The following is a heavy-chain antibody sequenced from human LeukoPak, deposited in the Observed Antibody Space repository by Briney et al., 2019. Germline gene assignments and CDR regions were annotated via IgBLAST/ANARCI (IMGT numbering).Heavy chain of an antibody. CDR2: IIPIFGTA. Sequence: SVKVSCKASGGTFSSYAISWVRRAPGQGLEWMGGIIPIFGTANYAQKFQGRVTITADESTSTAYMELSSLRSEDTAVYYCARMSGYYDSSGYIDYWGQGTLVTVSS. CDR1: GGTFSSYA. CDR3: ARMSGYYDSSGYIDY. D-gene: IGHD3-22*01. V-gene: IGHV1-69*13. J-gene: IGHJ4*02.